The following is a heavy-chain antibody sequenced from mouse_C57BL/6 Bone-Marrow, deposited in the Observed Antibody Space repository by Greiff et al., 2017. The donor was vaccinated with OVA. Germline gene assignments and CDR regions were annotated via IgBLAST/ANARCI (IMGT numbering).Heavy chain of an antibody. V-gene: IGHV1-81*01. D-gene: IGHD1-1*01. J-gene: IGHJ2*01. Sequence: VKLVESGAELVRPGASVKLSCKASGYTFTSYGISWVKQRTGQGLEWIGEIYPSSGNTYYNEKLKGKATLTADTSSSTAYVELRSRPSEDSAVYFCARSRVYYGSSYDFDYWGQGTTLTVSS. CDR2: IYPSSGNT. CDR3: ARSRVYYGSSYDFDY. CDR1: GYTFTSYG.